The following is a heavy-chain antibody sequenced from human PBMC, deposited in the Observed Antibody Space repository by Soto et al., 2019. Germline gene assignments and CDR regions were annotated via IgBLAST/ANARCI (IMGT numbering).Heavy chain of an antibody. CDR1: GGSFSGYY. CDR3: ARGSYDSSGYYYRAGFYYYYYGMDV. Sequence: SETLSLTCAVYGGSFSGYYWSWIRQPPGKGLEWIGEINHSGSTNYNPSLKSRVTISVDTSKNQFSLKLSSVTAADTAVYYCARGSYDSSGYYYRAGFYYYYYGMDVWGQGTTVTVSS. V-gene: IGHV4-34*01. D-gene: IGHD3-22*01. CDR2: INHSGST. J-gene: IGHJ6*02.